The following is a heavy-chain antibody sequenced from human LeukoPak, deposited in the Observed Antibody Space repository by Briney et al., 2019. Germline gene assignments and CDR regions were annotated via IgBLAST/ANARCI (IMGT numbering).Heavy chain of an antibody. CDR1: GNSISSGDNY. D-gene: IGHD3-10*01. CDR2: IYTSGST. CDR3: ARLHGSGY. V-gene: IGHV4-61*02. Sequence: PSETLSLTCTVSGNSISSGDNYWSWIRQPAGKGLEWIGRIYTSGSTNYNPSLKSRVTISGDTSKNQFSLKLSSVTAADTAVYYCARLHGSGYWGQGTLVTVSS. J-gene: IGHJ4*02.